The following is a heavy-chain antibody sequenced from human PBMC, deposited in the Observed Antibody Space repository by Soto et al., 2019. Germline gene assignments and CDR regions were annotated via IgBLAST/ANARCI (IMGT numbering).Heavy chain of an antibody. V-gene: IGHV3-30*04. CDR3: AGRSGSSDY. D-gene: IGHD3-10*01. Sequence: GGSLRLSCAASGFTFSNYTMHWVRQAPGKGLEWVALISYDEVDKYFADAVKGRFTISRDNSKNTLYLQMDSLRAEDTAVYYCAGRSGSSDYWGRGTLVTVSS. J-gene: IGHJ4*02. CDR2: ISYDEVDK. CDR1: GFTFSNYT.